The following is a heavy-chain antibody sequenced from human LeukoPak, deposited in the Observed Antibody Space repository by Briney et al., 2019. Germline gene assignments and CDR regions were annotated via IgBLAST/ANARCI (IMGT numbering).Heavy chain of an antibody. CDR2: IKHDGREK. D-gene: IGHD3-22*01. Sequence: GGSLRLSCAASGFTFATYWMAWVRQAPGKGLEWVAVIKHDGREKKSVDSVKGRFTVSRDNAKNSLYLQMNSLSAEDTAEYYCARDPGRGYDIWGQGTMVTVSS. V-gene: IGHV3-7*01. CDR1: GFTFATYW. J-gene: IGHJ3*02. CDR3: ARDPGRGYDI.